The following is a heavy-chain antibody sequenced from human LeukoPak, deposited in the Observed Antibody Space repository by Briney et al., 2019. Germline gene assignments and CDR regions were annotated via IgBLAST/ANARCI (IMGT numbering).Heavy chain of an antibody. CDR1: SDSVNTYY. J-gene: IGHJ5*02. CDR2: IYYGGST. V-gene: IGHV4-59*02. Sequence: SETLSLTCIGSSDSVNTYYCSWIRQPPGKGLGWIGYIYYGGSTKYNPSLKSRVTISVDTSKNQFSLKLTSVTAADTAVYYCAISNTVRRPXFDPXXPGTLVTVS. D-gene: IGHD4-11*01. CDR3: AISNTVRRPXFDP.